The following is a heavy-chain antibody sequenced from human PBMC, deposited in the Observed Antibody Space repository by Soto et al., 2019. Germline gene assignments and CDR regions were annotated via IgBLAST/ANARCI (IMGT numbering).Heavy chain of an antibody. CDR1: VFTFSSYG. CDR3: ARGRYLDDSSGYYDAFDI. J-gene: IGHJ3*02. D-gene: IGHD3-22*01. Sequence: PVGSLRLSCASSVFTFSSYGMHCVRHSPGKWLEWVAVIWYDGSNKYYADSVKGRFTISRDNSKNTLYLQMNSLRAEDTAVYYCARGRYLDDSSGYYDAFDIWGQGTMVSVSS. V-gene: IGHV3-33*01. CDR2: IWYDGSNK.